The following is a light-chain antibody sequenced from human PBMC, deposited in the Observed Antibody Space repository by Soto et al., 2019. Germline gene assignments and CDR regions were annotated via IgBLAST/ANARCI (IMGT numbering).Light chain of an antibody. J-gene: IGLJ2*01. V-gene: IGLV3-21*02. CDR2: DDS. CDR1: NIGSKS. Sequence: SYELTQPPSVSVAPGQTARITCGGKNIGSKSVHWYQQKPAQAPVLVVYDDSDRPSGIPERFSGSNSGNTATLTISRVEAGDEADYYCQVWDSSSDLFGGGTKLTVL. CDR3: QVWDSSSDL.